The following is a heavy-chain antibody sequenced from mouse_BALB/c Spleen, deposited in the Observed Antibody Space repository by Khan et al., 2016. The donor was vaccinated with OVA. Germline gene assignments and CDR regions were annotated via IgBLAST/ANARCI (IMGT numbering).Heavy chain of an antibody. CDR2: INPNNGGS. V-gene: IGHV1-18*01. D-gene: IGHD3-3*01. J-gene: IGHJ3*01. Sequence: VRLQQSGPELVKPGASVKIPCKASGYTFTDYSMDWVKQSPGKSLEWIGYINPNNGGSIYNQKFKGKATLTVDKSSSTAFMELRSLTSEDTAVYYFARGGVGAFAYWGQGTLVTVSA. CDR1: GYTFTDYS. CDR3: ARGGVGAFAY.